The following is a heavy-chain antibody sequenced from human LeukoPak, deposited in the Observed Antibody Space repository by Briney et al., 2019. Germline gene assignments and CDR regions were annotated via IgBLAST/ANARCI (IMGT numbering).Heavy chain of an antibody. CDR1: GFTFSSYA. CDR2: ISGSGGST. V-gene: IGHV3-23*01. Sequence: SGGSLRLSCAASGFTFSSYAMSWVRQAPGKGLEWVSAISGSGGSTYYADSVKGRFTISRDNSKNTLYLQMNSLRAEDTAVYYCAKVGPQYYYGSGSSFFDYWGQGTLVTVSS. J-gene: IGHJ4*02. D-gene: IGHD3-10*01. CDR3: AKVGPQYYYGSGSSFFDY.